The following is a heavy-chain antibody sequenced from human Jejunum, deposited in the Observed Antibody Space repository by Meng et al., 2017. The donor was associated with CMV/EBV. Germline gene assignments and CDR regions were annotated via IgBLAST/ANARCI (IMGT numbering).Heavy chain of an antibody. D-gene: IGHD3-3*01. CDR3: ASDPSDTNEWYAYTDY. Sequence: VQLVVSGVQVKKPGDSGKVASKHSGYSFTHHGITWVRQATGKCLEWMGRLRGYNGNTHYAHKRHGRVTKTTDTYARTAIMELRGLRSDDPDVYYWASDPSDTNEWYAYTDYWGQGTLVTVSS. CDR2: LRGYNGNT. V-gene: IGHV1-18*04. CDR1: GYSFTHHG. J-gene: IGHJ4*02.